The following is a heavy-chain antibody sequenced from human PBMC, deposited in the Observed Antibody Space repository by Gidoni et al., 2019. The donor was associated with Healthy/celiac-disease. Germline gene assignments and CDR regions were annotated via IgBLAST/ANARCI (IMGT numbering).Heavy chain of an antibody. D-gene: IGHD6-6*01. CDR1: GGSISGSNYY. V-gene: IGHV4-39*01. J-gene: IGHJ4*02. CDR3: ARGRSIDGHGY. CDR2: IDYSGTT. Sequence: QLHLQESGPGLVKPSEPLSLTCTVSGGSISGSNYYWGWIRQPPGKGLEWIGSIDYSGTTFYIPSLKSRVTISVDTSRNQFSLRLTSVTAADTAVYFCARGRSIDGHGYWGQGTLVTVSS.